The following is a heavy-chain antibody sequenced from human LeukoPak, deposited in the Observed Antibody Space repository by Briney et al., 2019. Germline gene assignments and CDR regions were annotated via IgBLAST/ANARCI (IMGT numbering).Heavy chain of an antibody. CDR3: ARHCRGGSCQFRFDP. V-gene: IGHV1-18*01. J-gene: IGHJ5*02. D-gene: IGHD2-15*01. CDR2: ISAYNGNT. CDR1: GYTFTSYG. Sequence: GASVKVSCKASGYTFTSYGISWVRQAPGQGLAWMGWISAYNGNTNYAQKLQGRVTMTTDTSTSTAYMELRSLRSDDTAVYYCARHCRGGSCQFRFDPWGQGTLVTVSS.